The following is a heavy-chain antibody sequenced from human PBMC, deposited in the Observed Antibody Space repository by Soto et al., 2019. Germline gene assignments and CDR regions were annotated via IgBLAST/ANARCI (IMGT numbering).Heavy chain of an antibody. CDR1: GGSISSVHNY. J-gene: IGHJ3*02. D-gene: IGHD2-8*01. CDR2: ISYSGST. CDR3: ARSAQWNAFDI. Sequence: QVQMQESGPGLVKHSETLSLNCTVAGGSISSVHNYWSWIRQHPGKGLEWIGYISYSGSTFYNPSLKSRLTVSVDTSKNRFSLKLTSVTAADTAAYYCARSAQWNAFDIWGQGTMVIVSS. V-gene: IGHV4-31*03.